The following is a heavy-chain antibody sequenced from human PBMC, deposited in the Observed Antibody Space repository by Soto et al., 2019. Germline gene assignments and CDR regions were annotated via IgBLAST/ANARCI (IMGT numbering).Heavy chain of an antibody. CDR2: IYYSGST. CDR1: GGSISSGDYY. Sequence: SETLSLTCTVSGGSISSGDYYWSWIRQPPGKGLEWIGYIYYSGSTYYNPSLKSRDTISIDTSKNQFSLKLSSVTAADTAVYYCARGSGSYYDSSGYPDYWSQGTLVTVSS. V-gene: IGHV4-30-4*01. CDR3: ARGSGSYYDSSGYPDY. J-gene: IGHJ4*02. D-gene: IGHD3-22*01.